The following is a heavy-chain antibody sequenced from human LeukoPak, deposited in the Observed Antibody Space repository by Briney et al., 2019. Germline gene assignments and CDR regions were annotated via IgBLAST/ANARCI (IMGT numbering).Heavy chain of an antibody. D-gene: IGHD5-12*01. Sequence: PSETLSLTCTVSGGSISSNSYYWGWIRQPPGKGLEWIGHIHYSGSTYYNPSLKSRVIISVDTSKNQFSLKLSSVTAADTAVYYCARHSGYSDYVSDYWGQGTLVTVSS. CDR3: ARHSGYSDYVSDY. CDR2: IHYSGST. J-gene: IGHJ4*02. V-gene: IGHV4-39*01. CDR1: GGSISSNSYY.